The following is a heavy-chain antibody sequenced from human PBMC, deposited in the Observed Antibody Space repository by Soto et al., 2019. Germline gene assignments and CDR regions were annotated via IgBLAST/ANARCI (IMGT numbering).Heavy chain of an antibody. CDR1: GGSISSDGNY. J-gene: IGHJ6*02. Sequence: QVQLQESGPGLVKSSQTLSLTCTVSGGSISSDGNYWSWIRQHPGKGLEWIGYIYYSGSTYYNPSLKSRVTISVDTSKNQFSLKLNSVTAADTAVYYCARARMVRGIIYYYGMDVWGQGTMVTVSS. CDR3: ARARMVRGIIYYYGMDV. D-gene: IGHD3-10*01. V-gene: IGHV4-31*03. CDR2: IYYSGST.